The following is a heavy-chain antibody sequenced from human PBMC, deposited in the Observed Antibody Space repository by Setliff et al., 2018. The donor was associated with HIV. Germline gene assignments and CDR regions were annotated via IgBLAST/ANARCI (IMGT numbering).Heavy chain of an antibody. CDR1: GFTFSNYN. Sequence: PGGSLRLSCAASGFTFSNYNMNWFRRVQGKGLEWVSSISSSSSYIFYADSVKGRFSISSDNAKNSLYLQVNSLRAEDTAVYYCARDRSFEDVVRGVITDYSYYMDVWGRGTTVTVSS. CDR2: ISSSSSYI. V-gene: IGHV3-21*01. CDR3: ARDRSFEDVVRGVITDYSYYMDV. J-gene: IGHJ6*03. D-gene: IGHD3-10*01.